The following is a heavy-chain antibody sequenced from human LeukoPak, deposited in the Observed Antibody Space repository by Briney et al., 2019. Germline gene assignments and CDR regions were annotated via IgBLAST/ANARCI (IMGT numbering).Heavy chain of an antibody. CDR1: GFTFSSYW. V-gene: IGHV3-74*01. CDR2: INSDGSST. Sequence: GGSLRLSCAASGFTFSSYWMHWVRQAPGKGLVWVSRINSDGSSTSYADSVKGRFTISGDNAKNTLYLQMNSLRAKDTAVYYCASSPSREYGAEFDYWGQGTLVTVSS. CDR3: ASSPSREYGAEFDY. D-gene: IGHD2/OR15-2a*01. J-gene: IGHJ4*02.